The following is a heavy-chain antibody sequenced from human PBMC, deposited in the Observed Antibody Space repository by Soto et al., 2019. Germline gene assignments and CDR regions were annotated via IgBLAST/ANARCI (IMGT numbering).Heavy chain of an antibody. CDR2: ISYDGSNK. D-gene: IGHD3-3*01. CDR1: GFTFSSYG. Sequence: PGGSLRLSCAASGFTFSSYGMHWVRQAPGKGLERVAVISYDGSNKYYADSVKGRFTISRDNSKNTLYLQMNSLRAEDTAVYYCAKDLLDFWSGYDIYYGMDVWGQGTTVTVSS. J-gene: IGHJ6*02. CDR3: AKDLLDFWSGYDIYYGMDV. V-gene: IGHV3-30*18.